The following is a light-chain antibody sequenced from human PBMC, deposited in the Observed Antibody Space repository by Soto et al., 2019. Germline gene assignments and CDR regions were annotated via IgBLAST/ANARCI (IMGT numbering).Light chain of an antibody. CDR1: QPIGTS. J-gene: IGKJ1*01. CDR2: SAS. CDR3: LKGYTTFWT. V-gene: IGKV1-39*01. Sequence: DIQMTQAPSSLSASVGDSVTVTCRASQPIGTSLHCYQQRSGKAPKVLISSASRLQNGATSRFSGSGSGSHFPHTIVSLRPEHSAKYYCLKGYTTFWTFRQGTKVEIK.